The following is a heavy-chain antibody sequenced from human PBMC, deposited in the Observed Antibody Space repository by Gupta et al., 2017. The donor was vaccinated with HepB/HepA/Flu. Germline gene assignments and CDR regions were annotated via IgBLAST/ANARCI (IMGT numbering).Heavy chain of an antibody. CDR3: ARGSDYDY. CDR1: GGTFRSYA. V-gene: IGHV1-69*01. J-gene: IGHJ4*01. Sequence: QVQLVQSGAEVKKPGSSVKVSCKASGGTFRSYAISWVRQAPGQGLERMGVILTIFGTSYYAQKLQGRVTIIADQSTSTAHLDLSSLRSEGRGVVFVARGSDYDYW. CDR2: ILTIFGTS.